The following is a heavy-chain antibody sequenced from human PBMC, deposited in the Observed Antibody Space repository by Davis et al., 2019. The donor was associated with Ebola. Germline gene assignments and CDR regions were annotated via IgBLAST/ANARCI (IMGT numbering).Heavy chain of an antibody. V-gene: IGHV4-34*01. J-gene: IGHJ6*02. CDR2: INHSGST. D-gene: IGHD5-12*01. Sequence: MPSETLSLTCAVYGGSFSGYYWSWIRQPPGKGLEWIGEINHSGSTNYNPSLKSRVTISVDTSKNQFSLKLSSVTAADTAVYYCARVVATTRYYYYYYGMDVWGQGTTVTVSS. CDR3: ARVVATTRYYYYYYGMDV. CDR1: GGSFSGYY.